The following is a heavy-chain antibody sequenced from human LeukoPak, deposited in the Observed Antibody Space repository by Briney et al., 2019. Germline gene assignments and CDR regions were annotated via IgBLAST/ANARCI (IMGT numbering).Heavy chain of an antibody. CDR3: ARASVWFGDEGERPFDY. Sequence: PSQTLSLTCTVSGGSISSGGYYWSWIRQHPGKGLEWMGYIYYSGSTYYNPSLKSRVTISVDTSKNQFSLKLSSVTAADTAVYYCARASVWFGDEGERPFDYWGQGTLVTVSS. D-gene: IGHD3-10*01. V-gene: IGHV4-31*03. CDR2: IYYSGST. CDR1: GGSISSGGYY. J-gene: IGHJ4*02.